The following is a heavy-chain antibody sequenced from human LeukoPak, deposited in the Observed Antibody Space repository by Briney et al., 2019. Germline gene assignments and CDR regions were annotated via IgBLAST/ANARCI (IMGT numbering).Heavy chain of an antibody. D-gene: IGHD5-18*01. CDR2: ISSSSSYI. Sequence: PGGSLRLSCAASGFTFSSYSMNWVRQAPGKGLEWVSSISSSSSYIYYADSVKGRFTISRDNAKNSLYLQMNSLRAEDTAVYYCARLEHSYGYSGSFFDYWGQGTLVTVSS. CDR3: ARLEHSYGYSGSFFDY. J-gene: IGHJ4*02. CDR1: GFTFSSYS. V-gene: IGHV3-21*01.